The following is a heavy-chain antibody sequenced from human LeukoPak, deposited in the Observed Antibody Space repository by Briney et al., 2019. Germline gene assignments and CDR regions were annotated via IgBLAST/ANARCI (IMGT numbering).Heavy chain of an antibody. CDR3: ARMANWAKVRFDY. V-gene: IGHV3-48*03. D-gene: IGHD1-1*01. CDR1: GFTFSSYE. Sequence: GGSLRLSCAASGFTFSSYEMNWVREAPGKGLEWVSYISSSGSTIYYADSVKGRFTISRDNAKNSLYLQMNSLRAEDTAVYYCARMANWAKVRFDYWGQGTLVTVSS. J-gene: IGHJ4*02. CDR2: ISSSGSTI.